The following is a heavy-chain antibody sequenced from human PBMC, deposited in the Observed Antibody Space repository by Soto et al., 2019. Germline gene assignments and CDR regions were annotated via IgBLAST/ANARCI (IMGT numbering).Heavy chain of an antibody. CDR3: ARGPDTAMVNYFDY. V-gene: IGHV4-30-2*01. CDR1: ARSISSCGYC. J-gene: IGHJ4*02. D-gene: IGHD5-18*01. CDR2: IYHSGST. Sequence: SETLSVTCAVTARSISSCGYCWGWIRQPPGKGLEWIGYIYHSGSTYNNPSLKSRVPISVDRSKNQFSLKLSSVTAADTAVYYCARGPDTAMVNYFDYWGQGTLVTVSS.